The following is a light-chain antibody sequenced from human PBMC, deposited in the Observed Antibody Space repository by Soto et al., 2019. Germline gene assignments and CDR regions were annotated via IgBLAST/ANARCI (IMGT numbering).Light chain of an antibody. CDR1: QSLSRTY. V-gene: IGKV3-20*01. CDR2: GAS. Sequence: EIVLTQSPGTLSLSPGERATLSCRASQSLSRTYLAWYQQNPGQAPRLLIYGASSRATGIPDRFSGSWSGTDFTLTISRLEPEDFAMYFCQQHGSSPRTFGQGTKVEIK. J-gene: IGKJ1*01. CDR3: QQHGSSPRT.